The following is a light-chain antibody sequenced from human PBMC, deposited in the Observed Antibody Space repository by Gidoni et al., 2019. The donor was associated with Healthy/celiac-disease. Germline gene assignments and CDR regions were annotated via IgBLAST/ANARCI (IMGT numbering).Light chain of an antibody. CDR1: SSDVGGYNY. V-gene: IGLV2-14*03. Sequence: QSALTQPASVSGSPGQSITISCTGTSSDVGGYNYVSWYQQHPGESPKLMIYDVSNRPSGVSNRFSGSKSGNTASLTIPGLQAEDEADYYCSSYTSSSTDVFGTGTKVTVL. J-gene: IGLJ1*01. CDR2: DVS. CDR3: SSYTSSSTDV.